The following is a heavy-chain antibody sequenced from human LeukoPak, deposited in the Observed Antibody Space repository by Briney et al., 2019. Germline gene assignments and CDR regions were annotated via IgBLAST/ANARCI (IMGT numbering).Heavy chain of an antibody. CDR2: FYTSGST. J-gene: IGHJ5*02. V-gene: IGHV4-61*02. CDR1: GGSISSGSYY. CDR3: ARHESGNGFDP. D-gene: IGHD2-8*01. Sequence: PSETLSLTCTVSGGSISSGSYYWSWIRQPAGKGLEWIGRFYTSGSTNYNPSLKSRVTISVDTSKNQFSLKLSSVTAADTAGYYCARHESGNGFDPWGQGTLVTVSS.